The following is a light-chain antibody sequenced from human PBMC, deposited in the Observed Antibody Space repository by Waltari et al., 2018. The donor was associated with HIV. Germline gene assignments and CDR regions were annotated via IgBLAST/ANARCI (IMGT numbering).Light chain of an antibody. Sequence: DIQMTQSPSSLSASVGDRVTITCRASQGISNYLAWYQQKPGKVPKLLIYAASTLQSGVPSRFSGSGSGTDFTLKISRVEAEDAGVYYCMQGLQTPTFGQGTKVEIK. CDR3: MQGLQTPT. CDR2: AAS. CDR1: QGISNY. V-gene: IGKV1-27*01. J-gene: IGKJ1*01.